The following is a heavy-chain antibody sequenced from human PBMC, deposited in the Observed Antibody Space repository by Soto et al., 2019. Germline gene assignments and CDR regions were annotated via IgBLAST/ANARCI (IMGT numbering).Heavy chain of an antibody. Sequence: PGGSLRLSCAASGFTFSSYAMSWVRQAPGKGLEWVTAINGGSTTYYADSVKGRFTISRDNSKNMLYLQMNSLRAEDTAVYYCAKDKDWSGVYGMDVWGQGTTVTVSS. V-gene: IGHV3-23*01. D-gene: IGHD3-3*01. CDR1: GFTFSSYA. CDR3: AKDKDWSGVYGMDV. J-gene: IGHJ6*02. CDR2: INGGSTT.